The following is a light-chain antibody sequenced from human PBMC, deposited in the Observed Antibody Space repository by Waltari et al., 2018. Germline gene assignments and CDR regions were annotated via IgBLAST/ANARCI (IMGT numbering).Light chain of an antibody. CDR3: QKYGRLPAT. CDR2: EAS. CDR1: RSVSKY. Sequence: IVLTQSPGTLFLSSGERATLTCWASRSVSKYLAWYQQNPGQAPRLLIYEASIRATGVPERFSGSGSGTDFSLTISRLEPEDFAIYYCQKYGRLPATFGQGTKVEIK. V-gene: IGKV3-20*01. J-gene: IGKJ1*01.